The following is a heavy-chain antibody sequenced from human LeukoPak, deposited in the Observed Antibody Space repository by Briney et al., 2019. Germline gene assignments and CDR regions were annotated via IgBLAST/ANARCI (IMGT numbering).Heavy chain of an antibody. CDR1: GFTFSDYG. CDR2: IRFDGSIT. D-gene: IGHD3-10*01. J-gene: IGHJ5*02. V-gene: IGHV3-30*02. Sequence: GGSLRLSCAASGFTFSDYGMVWVRVRQAPGKVLEWMAFIRFDGSITYYADSVRDRFTISRDNSKNTLYLHMNSLRDEDTAVYYCAREGDDNWFDPWGQGTLVTVSS. CDR3: AREGDDNWFDP.